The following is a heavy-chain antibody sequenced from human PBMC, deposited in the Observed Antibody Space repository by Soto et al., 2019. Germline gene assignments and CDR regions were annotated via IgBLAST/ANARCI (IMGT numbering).Heavy chain of an antibody. D-gene: IGHD6-19*01. CDR1: GFSLSDCY. CDR3: ARDRTTGWSPLDY. CDR2: ISIGGGTI. J-gene: IGHJ4*01. Sequence: QVQLMESGEGLVKTGGSLRLSCAASGFSLSDCYMSWIRQPPGKGLEWISYISIGGGTIHYADSVKGRFTISRDNAKNSLYLQMNSLRDEDTAVYYCARDRTTGWSPLDYWGQGTLVTVSS. V-gene: IGHV3-11*01.